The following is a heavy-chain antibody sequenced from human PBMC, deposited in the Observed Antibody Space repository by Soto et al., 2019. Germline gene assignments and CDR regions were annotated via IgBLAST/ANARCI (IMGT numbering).Heavy chain of an antibody. CDR2: IYYSGST. CDR3: ARAVGSSWSEYYYYGMDV. J-gene: IGHJ6*02. CDR1: GASISSYY. D-gene: IGHD6-13*01. V-gene: IGHV4-59*01. Sequence: ETLSLTCPVSGASISSYYWSWIRQPPGKGLEWIGYIYYSGSTNYNPSLKSRVTISVDTSKNQFSLKLSSVTAADTAVYYCARAVGSSWSEYYYYGMDVWGQGTKVTVYS.